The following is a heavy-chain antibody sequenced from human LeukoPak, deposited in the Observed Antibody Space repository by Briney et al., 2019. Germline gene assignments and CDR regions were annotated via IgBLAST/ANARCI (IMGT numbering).Heavy chain of an antibody. J-gene: IGHJ4*02. Sequence: PSETLSLTCTVSGYSISSGYYWGWIRQPPGKGLEWIGSIYHSGSTYYNPSLKSRVTISVDTSKNQFSLKLSSVTAADTAVYYCARVSRGSGWTFDYWGQGTLVTVSS. D-gene: IGHD6-19*01. CDR3: ARVSRGSGWTFDY. V-gene: IGHV4-38-2*02. CDR1: GYSISSGYY. CDR2: IYHSGST.